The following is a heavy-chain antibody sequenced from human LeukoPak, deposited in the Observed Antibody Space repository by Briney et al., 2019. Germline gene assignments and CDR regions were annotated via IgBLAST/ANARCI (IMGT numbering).Heavy chain of an antibody. J-gene: IGHJ3*02. CDR3: ARLRKGRAARAAFDI. CDR2: IIPIFGTA. V-gene: IGHV1-69*06. D-gene: IGHD6-6*01. Sequence: ASVKVSCKASGGTFSSYAISWVRQAPGQGLEWMGGIIPIFGTANYAQKFQGRVTITADKSTSTAYMELSSLRSEDTAVYYCARLRKGRAARAAFDIWGQGTMVTVSS. CDR1: GGTFSSYA.